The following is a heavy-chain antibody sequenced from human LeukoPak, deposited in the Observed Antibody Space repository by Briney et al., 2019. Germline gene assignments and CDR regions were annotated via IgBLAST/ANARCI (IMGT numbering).Heavy chain of an antibody. V-gene: IGHV1-2*02. Sequence: ASVKVSCKASGYTFTGYYMHWVRQAPGQGLEWMGWINPNSGDTNYARKFQGRVTMTRDTSISTAYMELSRLRSDDTAVYYCARDVVGATGGVDYWGQGTLVTVSS. CDR1: GYTFTGYY. CDR3: ARDVVGATGGVDY. CDR2: INPNSGDT. D-gene: IGHD1-26*01. J-gene: IGHJ4*02.